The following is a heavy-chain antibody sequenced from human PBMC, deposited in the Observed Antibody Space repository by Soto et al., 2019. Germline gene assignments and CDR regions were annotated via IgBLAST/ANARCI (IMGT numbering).Heavy chain of an antibody. J-gene: IGHJ6*02. CDR1: GYTFTTYC. CDR2: ISPYNGTT. V-gene: IGHV1-18*04. CDR3: ARDGERDTGLNFYYYLHGMDA. D-gene: IGHD1-1*01. Sequence: QVQLVQSGGEVRKPGASVKVSCKASGYTFTTYCISWVRQDPGQGLEWMGWISPYNGTTKYAEKFQGEMTLTTDTATSTAYMDLRSLRSDDTAVYYCARDGERDTGLNFYYYLHGMDAWGQGTRVTVSS.